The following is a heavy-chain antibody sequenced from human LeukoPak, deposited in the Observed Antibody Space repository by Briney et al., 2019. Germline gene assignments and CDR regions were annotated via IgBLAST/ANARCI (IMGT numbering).Heavy chain of an antibody. CDR1: GFTFSSYS. V-gene: IGHV3-48*01. CDR2: ISSSSSTI. CDR3: ARDQVTIFGVVTPNFDY. D-gene: IGHD3-3*01. Sequence: GSLRLSCAASGFTFSSYSMNWVRQAPGKGLEWVSYISSSSSTIYYADSVKGRFTISRDNAKNSLYLQMNSLRAEDTAVYYCARDQVTIFGVVTPNFDYWGQGTLVTVSS. J-gene: IGHJ4*02.